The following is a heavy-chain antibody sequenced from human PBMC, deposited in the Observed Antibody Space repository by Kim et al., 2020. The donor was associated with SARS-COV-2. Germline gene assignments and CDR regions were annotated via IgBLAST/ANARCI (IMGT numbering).Heavy chain of an antibody. D-gene: IGHD3-10*01. V-gene: IGHV7-4-1*02. J-gene: IGHJ4*02. CDR2: P. CDR3: ARLLGGPGYNY. Sequence: PTYAQGFTGRFVFSLDTSVSTAYLQISSLKAEDTAVYYCARLLGGPGYNYWGQGTLVTVSS.